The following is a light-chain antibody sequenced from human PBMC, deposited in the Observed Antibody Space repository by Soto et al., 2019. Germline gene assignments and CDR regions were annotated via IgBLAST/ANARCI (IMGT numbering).Light chain of an antibody. CDR1: QIISSH. CDR3: QQASSFPPT. CDR2: GAS. Sequence: DIQMTQSPSSLSVSVGDRVTITCRASQIISSHLNWYQQKLGTAPKVLIYGASSLQGGVPSRFSGSGSGTEFTLTISSLQPEDFATYYSQQASSFPPTFGQGTRLEL. J-gene: IGKJ5*01. V-gene: IGKV1-12*01.